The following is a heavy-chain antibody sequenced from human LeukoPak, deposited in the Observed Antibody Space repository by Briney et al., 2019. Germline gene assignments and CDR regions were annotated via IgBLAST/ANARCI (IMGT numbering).Heavy chain of an antibody. CDR3: ARDIPDY. J-gene: IGHJ4*02. CDR2: ISYDGSNK. CDR1: GFTFSSYA. Sequence: GGSLRLSCAASGFTFSSYAMHWVRQAPGKGLEWVAVISYDGSNKYYADSVKGRFTISRDNSKNTLYLQMNSLRAEDTAVYYCARDIPDYWGQGTLVTVSS. V-gene: IGHV3-30*14.